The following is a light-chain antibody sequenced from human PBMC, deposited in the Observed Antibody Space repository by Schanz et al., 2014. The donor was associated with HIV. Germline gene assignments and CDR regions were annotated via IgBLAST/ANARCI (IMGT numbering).Light chain of an antibody. CDR2: DVT. J-gene: IGLJ2*01. CDR1: SSDVGAYDR. CDR3: SSYTIINTPVL. Sequence: QSALTQPPSVSGSPGQSVTISCTGTSSDVGAYDRVSWFQQLPDRAPKLMVYDVTDRPSGVPDRFSGSKSGNTASLTISGLQAEDEADYYCSSYTIINTPVLFGGGTKLTVL. V-gene: IGLV2-18*02.